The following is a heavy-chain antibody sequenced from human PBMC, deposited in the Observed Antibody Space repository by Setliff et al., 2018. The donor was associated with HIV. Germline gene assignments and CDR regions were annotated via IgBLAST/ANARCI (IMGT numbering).Heavy chain of an antibody. J-gene: IGHJ4*02. CDR1: GDTFSNSL. D-gene: IGHD2-8*01. CDR2: FIPLYGSR. CDR3: ASGSGYCTNGVCYIGVHKIPDRYYSDY. V-gene: IGHV1-69*05. Sequence: SVKVSCKASGDTFSNSLITWVRQAPGQGLEWMGGFIPLYGSRNYAQRFQGRVTMTTDEVMSTAYMELTSLAPDDTAVYYCASGSGYCTNGVCYIGVHKIPDRYYSDYWGQGTLVTVSS.